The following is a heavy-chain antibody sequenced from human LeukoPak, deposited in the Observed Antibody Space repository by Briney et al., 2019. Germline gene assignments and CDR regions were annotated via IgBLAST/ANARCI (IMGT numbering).Heavy chain of an antibody. D-gene: IGHD2-15*01. Sequence: ASVKVSCKASGHTFTSYDIAWVRQAPGQGLEWMAWISAYNGDTNYAQKLQGRVTMTTDTSTSTAYMELTSLNSDDTAVYYCARDVYCSGGNCYYYFDYWGQGTLVTVSS. V-gene: IGHV1-18*01. J-gene: IGHJ4*02. CDR3: ARDVYCSGGNCYYYFDY. CDR2: ISAYNGDT. CDR1: GHTFTSYD.